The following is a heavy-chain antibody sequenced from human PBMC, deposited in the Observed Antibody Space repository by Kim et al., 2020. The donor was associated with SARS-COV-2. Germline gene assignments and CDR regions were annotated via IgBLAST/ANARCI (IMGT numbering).Heavy chain of an antibody. D-gene: IGHD3-10*01. CDR2: IYSGGNT. J-gene: IGHJ4*02. V-gene: IGHV3-53*01. Sequence: GGSLRLSCAASGFTVSTNYMSWVRQAPGKGLEWVSVIYSGGNTYYADSVKGRFTISRDNSKNTLYLQMNSLRAEDTAVYYCARTVRGVPSYFDYWGQGTLVTVSS. CDR1: GFTVSTNY. CDR3: ARTVRGVPSYFDY.